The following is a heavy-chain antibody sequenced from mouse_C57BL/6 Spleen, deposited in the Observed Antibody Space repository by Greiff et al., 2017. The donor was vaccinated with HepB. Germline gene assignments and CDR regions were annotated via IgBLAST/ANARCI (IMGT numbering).Heavy chain of an antibody. J-gene: IGHJ3*01. V-gene: IGHV1-80*01. Sequence: QVHVKQSGAELVKPGASVKISCKASGYAFSSYWMNWVKQRPGKGLEWIGQIYPGDGDTDYNGKFKGKATLTADKSSSTAYMQLSSLTSEDSAVYFCARRGTTVVGDWFAYWGQGTLVTVSA. D-gene: IGHD1-1*01. CDR1: GYAFSSYW. CDR2: IYPGDGDT. CDR3: ARRGTTVVGDWFAY.